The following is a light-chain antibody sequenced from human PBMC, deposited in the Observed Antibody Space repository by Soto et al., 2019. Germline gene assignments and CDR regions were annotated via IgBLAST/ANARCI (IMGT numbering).Light chain of an antibody. V-gene: IGLV1-47*01. CDR2: RSD. CDR1: SSNIETNY. J-gene: IGLJ7*01. CDR3: AAWDDSLSGAV. Sequence: QSVLTQPPSASGTPGQRVTISCSGSSSNIETNYVYWYQQLPGAAPKLLIYRSDQRPSGVPDRFSGSKSGTSASLAISGLRSEAEADYYCAAWDDSLSGAVFGGGTQLTVL.